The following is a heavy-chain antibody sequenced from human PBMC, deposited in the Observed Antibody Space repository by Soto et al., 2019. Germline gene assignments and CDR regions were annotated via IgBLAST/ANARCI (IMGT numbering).Heavy chain of an antibody. J-gene: IGHJ4*02. CDR1: GFTFSSFW. D-gene: IGHD1-26*01. Sequence: GGSLRLSCAASGFTFSSFWMSWVRQAPGKGLEWVANINRDGSEKYYVDSVKGRFTISRDNAKNSLYLQMSSLRAEDTALYYCARDRSYGLDFWGQGTLVTVSS. CDR2: INRDGSEK. CDR3: ARDRSYGLDF. V-gene: IGHV3-7*05.